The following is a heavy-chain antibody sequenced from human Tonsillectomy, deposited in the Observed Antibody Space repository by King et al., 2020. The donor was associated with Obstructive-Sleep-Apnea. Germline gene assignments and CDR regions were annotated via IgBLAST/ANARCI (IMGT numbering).Heavy chain of an antibody. CDR3: AKDSFDFRFDYFDY. V-gene: IGHV3-23*04. J-gene: IGHJ4*02. D-gene: IGHD3-3*01. CDR2: MSGSGGST. Sequence: VQLVESGGGLVQPGGSLRLSCAASGVTFSSYAMSWVRQAPGKGLEWVSAMSGSGGSTYYADSGKGRFTIPRDNSTNTLYLQMNSLRAEDTAVYYCAKDSFDFRFDYFDYWGQGTLVTVSS. CDR1: GVTFSSYA.